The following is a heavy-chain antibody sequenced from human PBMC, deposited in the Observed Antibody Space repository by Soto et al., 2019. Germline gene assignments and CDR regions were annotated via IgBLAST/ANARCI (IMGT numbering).Heavy chain of an antibody. J-gene: IGHJ6*02. CDR1: GFTFDDYA. Sequence: GGSLRLSCAASGFTFDDYAMHWVRQDPGKGLEWVSGISWNSGSIGYADSVKGRFTISRDNSKNTLYLQMNSLRAEDTAVYYCAKEVAIFGVASYYYYGMDVWGQGTTVTVSS. V-gene: IGHV3-9*01. CDR2: ISWNSGSI. CDR3: AKEVAIFGVASYYYYGMDV. D-gene: IGHD3-3*01.